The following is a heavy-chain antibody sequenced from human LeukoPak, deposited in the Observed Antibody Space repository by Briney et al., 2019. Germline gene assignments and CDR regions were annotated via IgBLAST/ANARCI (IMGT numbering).Heavy chain of an antibody. Sequence: HSGGSLRLSCAVSGFTFSSYTLHWVRQAPGEGLESVAIISFDGSNKYYADSVKGRFTISRDNSKNTLYLQMNSLRAEDTAVYYCASLTGTTDYWGQGTLVTVSS. D-gene: IGHD1-7*01. CDR3: ASLTGTTDY. V-gene: IGHV3-30*14. J-gene: IGHJ4*02. CDR2: ISFDGSNK. CDR1: GFTFSSYT.